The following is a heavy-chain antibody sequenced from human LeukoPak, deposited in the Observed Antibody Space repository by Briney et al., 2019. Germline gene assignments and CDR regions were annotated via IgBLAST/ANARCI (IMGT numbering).Heavy chain of an antibody. Sequence: ASVKVSCKASGYTFTSYAMHWVRQAPGQGLEWMGWISAYNGNTNYAQKLQGRVTMTTDTSTSTAYMELRSLRSDDTAVYYCARREDPDYGSGSYPFDYWGQGTLVTVSS. D-gene: IGHD3-10*01. CDR2: ISAYNGNT. J-gene: IGHJ4*02. CDR1: GYTFTSYA. V-gene: IGHV1-18*01. CDR3: ARREDPDYGSGSYPFDY.